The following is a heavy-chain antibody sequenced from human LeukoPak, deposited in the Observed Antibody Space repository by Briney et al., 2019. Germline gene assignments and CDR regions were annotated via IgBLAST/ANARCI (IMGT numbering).Heavy chain of an antibody. CDR3: ARDYGGNPETDAFDI. V-gene: IGHV4-30-4*01. Sequence: SETLSLTCTVSGGSISSGDYYWSWIRQPPGKGLEWIGYIYYSGSTYYNPSLKSRVTISVDTSKNQFSLKLSSVTAADTAVYYCARDYGGNPETDAFDIWGQGTMVTVSS. D-gene: IGHD4-23*01. J-gene: IGHJ3*02. CDR2: IYYSGST. CDR1: GGSISSGDYY.